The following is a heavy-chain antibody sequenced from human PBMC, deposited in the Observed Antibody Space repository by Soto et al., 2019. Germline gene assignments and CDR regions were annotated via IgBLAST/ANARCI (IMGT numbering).Heavy chain of an antibody. Sequence: QVQLQESGPGLVKPSGTLSLTCAVSGGSISSSNWWSWVRQPPGKGLEWIGEIYHSGSTNYNPSLKRRGTISVDQSKNQFSLKLNSLNAADTAVYYCARVNWGLLPGMDVWGQGTTVTVSS. CDR3: ARVNWGLLPGMDV. V-gene: IGHV4-4*02. CDR2: IYHSGST. J-gene: IGHJ6*02. CDR1: GGSISSSNW. D-gene: IGHD7-27*01.